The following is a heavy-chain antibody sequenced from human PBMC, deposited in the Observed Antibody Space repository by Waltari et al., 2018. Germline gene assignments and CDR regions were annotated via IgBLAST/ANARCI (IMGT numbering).Heavy chain of an antibody. D-gene: IGHD2-15*01. J-gene: IGHJ4*02. CDR2: IRSKAYGGTT. CDR3: TRVEVPGNGGSLGWEPPAY. Sequence: EVQLVESGGGLVQPGRSLRLSCTASGFTFGDYAMSWVRQAPGKGLEWVGFIRSKAYGGTTEYATSVKGRFTISRDDSKIIAYLQMNSLKTEDTAVYYCTRVEVPGNGGSLGWEPPAYWGQGTLVTVSS. CDR1: GFTFGDYA. V-gene: IGHV3-49*04.